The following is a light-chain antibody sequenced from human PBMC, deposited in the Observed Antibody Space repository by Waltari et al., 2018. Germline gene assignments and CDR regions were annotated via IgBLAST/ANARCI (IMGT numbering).Light chain of an antibody. Sequence: ETVMMQSPGTLSLYPGERATLSCRASENVKRHSLAWYQQKPGQSPRLLIYGASSRATGIPDRFSGSGSGTDFTLTISRVEPEDIAVYYCLQYGNSPGTFGQGSKLQIK. CDR2: GAS. V-gene: IGKV3-20*01. CDR1: ENVKRHS. CDR3: LQYGNSPGT. J-gene: IGKJ2*01.